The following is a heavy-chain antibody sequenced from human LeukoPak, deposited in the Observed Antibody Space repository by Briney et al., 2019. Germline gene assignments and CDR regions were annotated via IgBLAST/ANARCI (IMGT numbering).Heavy chain of an antibody. J-gene: IGHJ6*03. D-gene: IGHD3-10*01. Sequence: SETLSLTCTASGYSISSGYYWGWIRQPPGKGLEWIGSIYHSGSTYYNPSLKSRVTISVDTSKNQFSLKLSSVTAADTAVYYCARLRITMVRGVIIRLYYYMDVWGKGTTVTISS. CDR2: IYHSGST. CDR1: GYSISSGYY. CDR3: ARLRITMVRGVIIRLYYYMDV. V-gene: IGHV4-38-2*02.